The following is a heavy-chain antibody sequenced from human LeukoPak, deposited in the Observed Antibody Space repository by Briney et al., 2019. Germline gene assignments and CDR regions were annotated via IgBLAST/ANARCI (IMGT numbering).Heavy chain of an antibody. CDR3: AKQEGYYGSGSYGMDV. J-gene: IGHJ6*02. CDR2: ISGSGGST. V-gene: IGHV3-23*01. D-gene: IGHD3-10*01. CDR1: GFTFSAFV. Sequence: GGSLRLSCAASGFTFSAFVMSWVRQAPGKGLEWVSGISGSGGSTYIADSVRGRFTISRDNSKNTLFLQMNSLRAEDAALYYCAKQEGYYGSGSYGMDVWGQGTTVTVSS.